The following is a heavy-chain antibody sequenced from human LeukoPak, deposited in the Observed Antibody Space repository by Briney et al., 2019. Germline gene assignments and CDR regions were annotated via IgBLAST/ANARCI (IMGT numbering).Heavy chain of an antibody. V-gene: IGHV3-30-3*01. CDR2: ISYDGSNK. CDR3: ARYEIAAAGTGYFDY. CDR1: GFTFGDYA. J-gene: IGHJ4*02. D-gene: IGHD6-13*01. Sequence: GGSLRLSCTASGFTFGDYAMSWFRQAPGRGLEWVAVISYDGSNKYYADSVKGRFTISRDNSKNTLHLQMNSLRAEDTAVYYCARYEIAAAGTGYFDYWGQGTLVTVSS.